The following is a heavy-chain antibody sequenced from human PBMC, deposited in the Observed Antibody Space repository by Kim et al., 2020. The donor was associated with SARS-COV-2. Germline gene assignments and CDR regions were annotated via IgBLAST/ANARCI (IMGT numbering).Heavy chain of an antibody. D-gene: IGHD3-10*01. Sequence: SVKVSCKASGGTFSSYAIIWVRQAPGQGLEWMGGIIPIFGSANYAQKFQGRVTITADESTSTAYMVLSSLRSEDTAVYYCAGGDGSGRPLLPWGMDVWGQGTTVTVSS. CDR3: AGGDGSGRPLLPWGMDV. J-gene: IGHJ6*02. CDR1: GGTFSSYA. CDR2: IIPIFGSA. V-gene: IGHV1-69*13.